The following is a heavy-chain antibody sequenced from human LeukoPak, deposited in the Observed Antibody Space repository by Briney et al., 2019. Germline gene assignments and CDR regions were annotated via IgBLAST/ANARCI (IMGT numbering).Heavy chain of an antibody. Sequence: GASVKVSCKASGYTFTGYYMHWVRQAPGQGLEWVGWINPNSGGTNYAQKFQGRVTMTRDTSISTAYMELSRLRSDDTAVYYCARSILITMVRGVIDYWGQGTLVTVSS. CDR3: ARSILITMVRGVIDY. CDR1: GYTFTGYY. J-gene: IGHJ4*02. V-gene: IGHV1-2*02. CDR2: INPNSGGT. D-gene: IGHD3-10*01.